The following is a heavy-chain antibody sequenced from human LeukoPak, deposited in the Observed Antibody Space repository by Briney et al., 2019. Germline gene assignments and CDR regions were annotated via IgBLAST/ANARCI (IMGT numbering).Heavy chain of an antibody. CDR2: MNPNSGNT. D-gene: IGHD1-26*01. V-gene: IGHV1-8*02. J-gene: IGHJ3*02. CDR1: GYTFTSYG. Sequence: ASVKVSCKASGYTFTSYGISWVRQATGQGLEWMGWMNPNSGNTGYAQKFQGRVTMTRNTSISTAYMELSSLRSEDTAVYYCARVSGSYFVHDFDIWGQGTMVTVSS. CDR3: ARVSGSYFVHDFDI.